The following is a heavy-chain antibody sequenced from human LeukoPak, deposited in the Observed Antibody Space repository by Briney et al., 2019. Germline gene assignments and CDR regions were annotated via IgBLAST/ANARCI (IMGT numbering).Heavy chain of an antibody. CDR2: ISAYNDNT. CDR1: GYTFTSYG. D-gene: IGHD3-3*01. V-gene: IGHV1-18*01. Sequence: ASVTVSCKASGYTFTSYGITWVRQAPGQGLEWMGWISAYNDNTNSARKFQGRVTMTTDTSTSTAYMELRSLRSDDTAVYYCARVDYYDFWSGYFYGMDVWGQGTTVTVSS. CDR3: ARVDYYDFWSGYFYGMDV. J-gene: IGHJ6*02.